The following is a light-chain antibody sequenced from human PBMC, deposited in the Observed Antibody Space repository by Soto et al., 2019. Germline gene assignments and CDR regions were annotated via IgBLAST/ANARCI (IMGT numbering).Light chain of an antibody. J-gene: IGKJ2*01. CDR3: QQRSNWPPT. Sequence: EIVLTQSPGTLSLSPGERATLSCRANQSISHYLAWYQQKPGQAPRLLIYETDHRATGIPDRFSGSGSGTDFALTITSLEPEDFAVYHCQQRSNWPPTFGQGSNLEIK. CDR2: ETD. CDR1: QSISHY. V-gene: IGKV3-11*01.